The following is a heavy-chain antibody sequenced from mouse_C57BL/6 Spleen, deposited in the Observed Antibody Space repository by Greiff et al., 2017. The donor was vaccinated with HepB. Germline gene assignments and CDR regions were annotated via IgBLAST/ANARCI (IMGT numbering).Heavy chain of an antibody. J-gene: IGHJ1*03. CDR2: ISNLAYSI. D-gene: IGHD1-1*01. V-gene: IGHV5-15*01. CDR3: ARGPTVVATEYFDV. CDR1: GFTFSDYG. Sequence: EVQGVESGGGLVQPGGSLKLSCAASGFTFSDYGMAWVRQAPRKGPEWVAFISNLAYSIYYADTVTGRFTISRENAKNTLYLEMSSLRSEDTAMYYCARGPTVVATEYFDVWGTGTTVTVSS.